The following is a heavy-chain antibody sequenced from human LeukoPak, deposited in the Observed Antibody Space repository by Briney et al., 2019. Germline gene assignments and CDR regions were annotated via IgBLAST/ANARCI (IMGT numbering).Heavy chain of an antibody. CDR3: ARGITINAFDI. V-gene: IGHV4-31*03. CDR2: IYYSGST. D-gene: IGHD3-10*01. Sequence: SETLSLTCTVSGGSISSGGYYWSWIRQHPGKGLEWIGYIYYSGSTYYNPSLKSRVTISVDTSKNQFSLKLSSVTAADTAVYYCARGITINAFDIWGQGTMVTASS. CDR1: GGSISSGGYY. J-gene: IGHJ3*02.